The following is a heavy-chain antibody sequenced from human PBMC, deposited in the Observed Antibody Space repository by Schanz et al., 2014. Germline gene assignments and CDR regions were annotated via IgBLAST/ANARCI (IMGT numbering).Heavy chain of an antibody. V-gene: IGHV3-30*03. CDR2: ISYHGSER. Sequence: QVQLVESGGGVVQPGRSLRLSCAGSGFSFSDYGMHWVRQAPGRGLEWVAVISYHGSERYYADSVKGRFIISRDSSKNTLFLQMNSLRAEDTAVYFCARDGGRDGYNLAFDVWGPGTLVTVSS. D-gene: IGHD5-12*01. CDR3: ARDGGRDGYNLAFDV. CDR1: GFSFSDYG. J-gene: IGHJ2*01.